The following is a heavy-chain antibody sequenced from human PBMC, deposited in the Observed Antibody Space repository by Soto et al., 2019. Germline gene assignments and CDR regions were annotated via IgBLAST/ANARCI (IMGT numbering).Heavy chain of an antibody. V-gene: IGHV3-30*18. J-gene: IGHJ4*02. CDR2: ISYDGSKK. D-gene: IGHD6-19*01. CDR1: GFTFSVYG. CDR3: AKDITSKGFRRGRYGGGDY. Sequence: QVQLVESGGGVVQPGRSLRLSCAASGFTFSVYGMHWVRQAPGKGLEWVAVISYDGSKKYYADSVKGRFTISRDNSRNTQYLQMNGQRAEDSGVKDCAKDITSKGFRRGRYGGGDYWGQGTLVTVSS.